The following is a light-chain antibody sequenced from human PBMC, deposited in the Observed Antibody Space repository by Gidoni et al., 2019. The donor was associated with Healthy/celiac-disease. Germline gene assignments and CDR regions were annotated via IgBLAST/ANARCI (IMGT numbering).Light chain of an antibody. CDR2: GAS. CDR3: QQYGSSPNLT. Sequence: EIVLTQSPGTLSLSPGDRATLSCRASHSVSSSYLAWYQPKPGQAPRLLIYGASSRATGIPDRFSGSGSGTDFTLTISRLEPEDFAVYYCQQYGSSPNLTFXGXTKVEIK. V-gene: IGKV3-20*01. J-gene: IGKJ4*01. CDR1: HSVSSSY.